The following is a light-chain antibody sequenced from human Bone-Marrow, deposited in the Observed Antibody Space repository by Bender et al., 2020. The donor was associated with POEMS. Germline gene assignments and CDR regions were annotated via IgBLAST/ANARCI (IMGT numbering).Light chain of an antibody. V-gene: IGLV2-23*01. Sequence: QSALTQPASVSGSPGQSITISCTGTSSEVGGYHLISWYQHHPGKAPKLVIYEGSKRPSGVSNHFSGSKSGNTASLTISGLQAEDEADYYCCSFAGGYTYVFGTGTTVTVL. CDR3: CSFAGGYTYV. J-gene: IGLJ1*01. CDR1: SSEVGGYHL. CDR2: EGS.